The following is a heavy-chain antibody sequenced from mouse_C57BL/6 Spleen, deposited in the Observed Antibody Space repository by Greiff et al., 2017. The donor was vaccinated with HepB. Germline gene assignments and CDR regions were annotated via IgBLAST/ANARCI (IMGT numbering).Heavy chain of an antibody. CDR1: GFNIKDDY. Sequence: EVQLQQSGAELVRPGASVKLSCTASGFNIKDDYMHWVKQRPEQGLEWIGWIDPENGDTEYASKFQGKATITADTSSNTAYLQLSSLTSEDTAVYYCTTYYYGSSYFYWYFDVWGTGTTVTVSS. J-gene: IGHJ1*03. CDR3: TTYYYGSSYFYWYFDV. CDR2: IDPENGDT. V-gene: IGHV14-4*01. D-gene: IGHD1-1*01.